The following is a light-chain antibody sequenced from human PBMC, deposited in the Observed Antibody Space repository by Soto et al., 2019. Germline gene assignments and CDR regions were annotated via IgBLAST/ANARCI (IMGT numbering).Light chain of an antibody. CDR2: DVS. CDR1: QSINGW. Sequence: IQMPQSPSTLSASVGDRVTITCRASQSINGWLAWYQQKPGKAPKLPIYDVSSLESGVPSRFSGSGSGTEFTLTISSLQPDDFATYYCHQYNTFWTFGQGTKVHIK. V-gene: IGKV1-5*01. J-gene: IGKJ1*01. CDR3: HQYNTFWT.